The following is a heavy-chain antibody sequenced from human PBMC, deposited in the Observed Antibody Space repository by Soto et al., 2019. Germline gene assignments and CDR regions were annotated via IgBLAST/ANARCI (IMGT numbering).Heavy chain of an antibody. J-gene: IGHJ4*02. CDR3: ARAIAADGCN. D-gene: IGHD6-13*01. Sequence: EVQLVESGGGLVKPGGSLRLSCAASGFTFSSYSMNWVRQAPGKGLEWVSSISSSSSYIYYADSVKCRFTISRDNAKNSLYLQMNSLRAEDTAVYYCARAIAADGCNWGQGTLVTVSS. V-gene: IGHV3-21*01. CDR2: ISSSSSYI. CDR1: GFTFSSYS.